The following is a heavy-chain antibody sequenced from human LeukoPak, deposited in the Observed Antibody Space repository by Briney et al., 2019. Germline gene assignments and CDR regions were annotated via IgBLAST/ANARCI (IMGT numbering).Heavy chain of an antibody. CDR2: INHSGST. Sequence: SETLSLTCAVYGGSFSGYSWSWIRQPPGKGLEWIGEINHSGSTNYNPSLKSRVTISVDTSKNQFSLKLSSVTAADTAVYYCASVVVGATAVWGQGTLVTVSS. CDR3: ASVVVGATAV. J-gene: IGHJ4*02. CDR1: GGSFSGYS. D-gene: IGHD1-26*01. V-gene: IGHV4-34*01.